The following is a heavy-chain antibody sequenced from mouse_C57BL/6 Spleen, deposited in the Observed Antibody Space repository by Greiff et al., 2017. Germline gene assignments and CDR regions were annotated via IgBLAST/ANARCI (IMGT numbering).Heavy chain of an antibody. CDR3: ARGYDYAMDY. CDR1: GYTFTSYW. CDR2: IYPGSGST. V-gene: IGHV1-55*01. Sequence: QVQLKQPGAELVKPGASVKMSCKASGYTFTSYWITWVKQRPGQGLEWIGDIYPGSGSTNYNEKFKSKATLTVDTSSSTAYMQLRSLTSEDSAVYYSARGYDYAMDYWGQGTSVTVSS. J-gene: IGHJ4*01. D-gene: IGHD2-2*01.